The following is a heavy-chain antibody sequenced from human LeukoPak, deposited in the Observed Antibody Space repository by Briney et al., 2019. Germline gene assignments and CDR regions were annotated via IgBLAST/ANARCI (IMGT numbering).Heavy chain of an antibody. Sequence: PGGSLRLSCAASGFTFTNAWMSWVRQAPGKGLEWVGRIKSKTDGGTTDYAAPVKGRFTISRDDSKNTLYLQMNSLKTEDTAVYYCTTELIRSSTSCWGYWGQGTLVTVSS. J-gene: IGHJ4*02. D-gene: IGHD2-2*01. V-gene: IGHV3-15*01. CDR2: IKSKTDGGTT. CDR1: GFTFTNAW. CDR3: TTELIRSSTSCWGY.